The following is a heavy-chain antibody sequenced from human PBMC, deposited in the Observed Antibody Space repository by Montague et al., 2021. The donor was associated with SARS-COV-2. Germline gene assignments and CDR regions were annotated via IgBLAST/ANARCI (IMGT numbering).Heavy chain of an antibody. V-gene: IGHV6-1*01. CDR1: GDSVSSKGVA. CDR3: ASSGTTLTGLDAFDI. Sequence: CAISGDSVSSKGVAWNWIRQSPSRGLEWLGRTYYRSKWDSDYAESVKRRLVITPDTSKNQVSLQLNFVIPEDTAVYFCASSGTTLTGLDAFDIWGQGTMVTVSS. J-gene: IGHJ3*02. D-gene: IGHD3-9*01. CDR2: TYYRSKWDS.